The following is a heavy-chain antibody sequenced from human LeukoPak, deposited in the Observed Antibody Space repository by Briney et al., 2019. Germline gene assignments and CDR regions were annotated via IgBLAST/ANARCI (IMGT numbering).Heavy chain of an antibody. CDR2: ISAYNGNT. CDR1: GYTFTSYD. CDR3: ASRYCSSTSCYEALYGMDV. D-gene: IGHD2-2*01. J-gene: IGHJ6*02. Sequence: ASVKVSCKASGYTFTSYDISWVRQAPGQGLEWMGWISAYNGNTNYAQKLQGRVTMTTDTSTSTAYMELRSLRSDDTAVYYCASRYCSSTSCYEALYGMDVWGQGTTVTVSS. V-gene: IGHV1-18*01.